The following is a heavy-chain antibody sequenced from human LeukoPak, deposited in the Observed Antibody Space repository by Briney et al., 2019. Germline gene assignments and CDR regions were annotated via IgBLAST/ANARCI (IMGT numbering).Heavy chain of an antibody. CDR3: ARVGQLAFDY. Sequence: SETLSLTCTVSGGSISSSSYYWGWLRQPPGKGLEWIGSIYYSGSTYYNPSLKSRVTISVDTSKNQFSLKLSSVTAADTAVYYCARVGQLAFDYWGQGTLVTVSS. CDR1: GGSISSSSYY. D-gene: IGHD2-2*01. J-gene: IGHJ4*02. CDR2: IYYSGST. V-gene: IGHV4-39*01.